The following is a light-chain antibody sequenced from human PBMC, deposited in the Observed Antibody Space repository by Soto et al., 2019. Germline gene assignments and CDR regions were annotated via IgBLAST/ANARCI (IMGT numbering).Light chain of an antibody. Sequence: DIQMTQSPSILSASIGDRVTITCRASQNIEASLAWYQQKPGKAPKLLIYKASTLESEVPSRFSGRGSGTEFTLTISSLQPDDFATYYCQQYDTYPLIFGGGTKVEIK. CDR2: KAS. J-gene: IGKJ4*01. V-gene: IGKV1-5*03. CDR1: QNIEAS. CDR3: QQYDTYPLI.